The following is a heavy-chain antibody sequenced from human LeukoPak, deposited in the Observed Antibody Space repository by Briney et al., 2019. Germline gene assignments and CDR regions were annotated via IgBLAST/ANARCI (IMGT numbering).Heavy chain of an antibody. J-gene: IGHJ4*02. D-gene: IGHD6-19*01. CDR3: ATLGRYSSGWYTSDY. CDR2: LDPEDGET. V-gene: IGHV1-24*01. Sequence: ASVKVSCKVSGYTLTELSMHWARQAPGKGLEWMGGLDPEDGETIYAQKFQGRVTMTEDTSTDTAYMELSSLRSEDTAVYYCATLGRYSSGWYTSDYWGQGTLVTVSS. CDR1: GYTLTELS.